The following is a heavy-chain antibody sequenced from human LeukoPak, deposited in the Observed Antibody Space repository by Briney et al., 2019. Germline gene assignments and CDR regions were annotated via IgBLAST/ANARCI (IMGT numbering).Heavy chain of an antibody. CDR3: ATKNPYSGYDWSYFDY. D-gene: IGHD5-12*01. CDR1: GYTFTSYD. CDR2: MNPNSGNT. Sequence: GASVKVSCKASGYTFTSYDINWVRQATGQGLEWMGWMNPNSGNTGYAQKFQGRVTMTRNTSISTAYMELSSLRSEDTAVYYCATKNPYSGYDWSYFDYWGQGTLVTVSS. V-gene: IGHV1-8*01. J-gene: IGHJ4*02.